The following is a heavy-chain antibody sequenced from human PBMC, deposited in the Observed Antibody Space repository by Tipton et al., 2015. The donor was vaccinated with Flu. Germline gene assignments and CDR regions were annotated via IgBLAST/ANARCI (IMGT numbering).Heavy chain of an antibody. CDR2: ISHTGRT. J-gene: IGHJ4*02. V-gene: IGHV4-38-2*01. Sequence: TLSLTCAVSDYSLSSGYYWGWIRQPPGKGLEWIGCISHTGRTYYNPSLKSRVTISVDTAKNQFSQRLNSVTASDTAVYYCARSTYYYGSASSAYWGQGT. D-gene: IGHD3-10*01. CDR1: DYSLSSGYY. CDR3: ARSTYYYGSASSAY.